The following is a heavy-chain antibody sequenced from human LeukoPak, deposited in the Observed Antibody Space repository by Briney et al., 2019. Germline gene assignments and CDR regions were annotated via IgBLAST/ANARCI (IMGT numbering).Heavy chain of an antibody. CDR1: GYTFTYYG. Sequence: ASVKVSCKASGYTFTYYGINWVRLAPGQGLEWMGRVSGYNGNTRYAQNFQGRLTLTTDTSTNIAYMELMRLRSDDTAVYYCAREVDSAMVNAFDFWGQGTLVTVSS. V-gene: IGHV1-18*01. D-gene: IGHD5-18*01. J-gene: IGHJ3*01. CDR2: VSGYNGNT. CDR3: AREVDSAMVNAFDF.